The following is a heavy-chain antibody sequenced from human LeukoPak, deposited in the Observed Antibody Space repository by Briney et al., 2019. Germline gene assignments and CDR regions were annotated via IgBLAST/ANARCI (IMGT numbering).Heavy chain of an antibody. Sequence: GGSLRLSCSSSGFSFRKYAMHWVRQAPGKGLEWVAFIRFDGSNKYYADSVKGRFTISRDNSKNTLCLQMNSLRAEDTAVYYCAKDKSLWFGLVDYWGQGTLVTVSS. D-gene: IGHD3-10*01. V-gene: IGHV3-30*02. J-gene: IGHJ4*02. CDR2: IRFDGSNK. CDR3: AKDKSLWFGLVDY. CDR1: GFSFRKYA.